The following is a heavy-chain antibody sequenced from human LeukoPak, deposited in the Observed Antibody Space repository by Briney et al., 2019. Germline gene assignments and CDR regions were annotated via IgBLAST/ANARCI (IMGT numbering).Heavy chain of an antibody. D-gene: IGHD3/OR15-3a*01. V-gene: IGHV4-34*01. CDR2: INHSGST. Sequence: SETLSLTCAVYGGSFSGYYWSWIRQPPGKGLEWIGEINHSGSTNYNPSLKSRVTISVDTSKNQFSLNLTSVTAADTAVYYCARGAWTAYYLDYWGQGTLVTVSS. J-gene: IGHJ4*02. CDR1: GGSFSGYY. CDR3: ARGAWTAYYLDY.